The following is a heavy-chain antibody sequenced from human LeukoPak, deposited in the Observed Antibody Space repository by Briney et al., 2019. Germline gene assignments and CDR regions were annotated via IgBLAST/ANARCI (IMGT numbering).Heavy chain of an antibody. J-gene: IGHJ4*02. D-gene: IGHD2-2*01. V-gene: IGHV4-30-4*08. CDR3: ARSLVVPAAIEYYFDY. CDR2: IYYSGST. CDR1: GGSISSSDYY. Sequence: PSETLSLTCTVSGGSISSSDYYWSWIRQPPGKGLEWIGYIYYSGSTYYNPSLKSRVTISVDTSKNQFSLKLSSVTAADTAVYYCARSLVVPAAIEYYFDYWGQGTLVTVSS.